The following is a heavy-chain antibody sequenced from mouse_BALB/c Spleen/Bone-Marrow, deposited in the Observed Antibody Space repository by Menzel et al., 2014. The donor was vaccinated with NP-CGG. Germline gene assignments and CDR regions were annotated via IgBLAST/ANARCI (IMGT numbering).Heavy chain of an antibody. CDR1: GFNIKDTY. V-gene: IGHV14-3*02. J-gene: IGHJ1*01. Sequence: EVHLVESGAELVKPGASVKLSYTASGFNIKDTYMHWVKQRPEQGLEWIGRIDPANGNTKYDPKFQGKATITADTSSNTAYLQLSSLTSEDTAVYYCARWGKLGRGYFDVWGAGTTVTVSS. D-gene: IGHD4-1*01. CDR3: ARWGKLGRGYFDV. CDR2: IDPANGNT.